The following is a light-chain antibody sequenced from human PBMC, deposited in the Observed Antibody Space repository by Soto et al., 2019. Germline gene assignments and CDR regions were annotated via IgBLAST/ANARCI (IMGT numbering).Light chain of an antibody. CDR2: GAS. CDR3: QQYNNWPPIT. J-gene: IGKJ5*01. Sequence: EIMLSQSPSTLSLSTGERVTLSCRASQSVSSNLAWYQQKPGQAPRLLIYGASTRATGIPARFSGSGSGTEFTLTISSLQSEDFAVYYCQQYNNWPPITFAQGTRLAIK. V-gene: IGKV3-15*01. CDR1: QSVSSN.